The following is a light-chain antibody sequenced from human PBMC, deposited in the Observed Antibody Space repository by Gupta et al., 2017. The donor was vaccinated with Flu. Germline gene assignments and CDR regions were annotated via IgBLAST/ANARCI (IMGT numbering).Light chain of an antibody. Sequence: DIVMTQSPYSLAVSLGERATINCKSSQSGLYNSNNKNYLAWYQQKPGQPPKLLIYWASTRESGVPDRFSGSGSGTDFTLTISSLQAEDVAVYYCQQGYSVPDTFGHGTKVDIK. J-gene: IGKJ3*01. V-gene: IGKV4-1*01. CDR1: QSGLYNSNNKNY. CDR2: WAS. CDR3: QQGYSVPDT.